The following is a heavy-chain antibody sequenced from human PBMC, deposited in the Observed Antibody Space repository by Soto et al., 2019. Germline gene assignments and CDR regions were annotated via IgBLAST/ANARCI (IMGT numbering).Heavy chain of an antibody. CDR2: INPNSGAT. CDR3: ARPDYTQDVWYHTYDI. CDR1: GHTFTGDY. J-gene: IGHJ3*02. V-gene: IGHV1-2*02. Sequence: GASVKVSCKTSGHTFTGDYLHWVRQAPGQGLEWMGWINPNSGATKFAQKFQGRVTMTWDTSISTAFLQWRSLKASDTAMYYCARPDYTQDVWYHTYDIWGQGTMVTVSS. D-gene: IGHD3-3*01.